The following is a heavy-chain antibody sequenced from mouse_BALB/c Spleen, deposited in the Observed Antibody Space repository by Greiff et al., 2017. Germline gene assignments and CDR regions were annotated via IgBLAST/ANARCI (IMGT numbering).Heavy chain of an antibody. V-gene: IGHV2-9*02. Sequence: VQLQQSGPGLVAPSQSLSITCTVSGFSLTSYGVHWVRQPPGKGLEWLGVIWAGGSTNYNSALMSRLSISKDNSKSQVFLKMNSLQTDDTAMYYCASQRGLRDSFDYWGQGTTLTVSS. J-gene: IGHJ2*01. CDR1: GFSLTSYG. D-gene: IGHD2-4*01. CDR2: IWAGGST. CDR3: ASQRGLRDSFDY.